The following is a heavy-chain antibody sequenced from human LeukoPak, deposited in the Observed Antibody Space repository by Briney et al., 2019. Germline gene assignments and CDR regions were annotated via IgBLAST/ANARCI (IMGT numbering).Heavy chain of an antibody. V-gene: IGHV4-59*01. D-gene: IGHD5-12*01. Sequence: SETLSLTCTVSGGSIGSYYWSWIWQPPGKGLEWIGYIYYSGSTNYNPSLKSRVTISVDTSKNQFSLKLSSVTAADTAVYCCAGNSGYDVIPLDYWGQGTLVTVSS. CDR2: IYYSGST. CDR3: AGNSGYDVIPLDY. CDR1: GGSIGSYY. J-gene: IGHJ4*02.